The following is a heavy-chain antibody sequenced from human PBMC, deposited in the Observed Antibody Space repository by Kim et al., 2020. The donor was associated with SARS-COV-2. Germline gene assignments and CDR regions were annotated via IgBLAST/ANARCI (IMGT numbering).Heavy chain of an antibody. CDR3: AREGFGELLVWFDP. J-gene: IGHJ5*02. D-gene: IGHD3-10*01. CDR2: IYHSGST. V-gene: IGHV4-38-2*02. Sequence: SETLSLTCTVSGYSISSGYYWGWIRQPPGKGLEWIGSIYHSGSTYYNPSLKSRVTISVDTSKNQFSLKLSSVTAADTAVYYCAREGFGELLVWFDPWGQGTRVTVSS. CDR1: GYSISSGYY.